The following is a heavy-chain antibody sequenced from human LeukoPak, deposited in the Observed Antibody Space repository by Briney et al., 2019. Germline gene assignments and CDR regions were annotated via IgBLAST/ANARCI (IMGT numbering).Heavy chain of an antibody. CDR1: GGSISSGGYY. V-gene: IGHV4-31*03. D-gene: IGHD3-22*01. J-gene: IGHJ4*02. Sequence: SETLSLTCTVSGGSISSGGYYWSWIRQHPGKDLEWIGYIYYSGSTYYNPSLKSRVTISVDTSKNQFSLKLSSVTAADTAVYYCARARTHPESYYDSSGYYYGGTDYWGQGTLVTVSS. CDR2: IYYSGST. CDR3: ARARTHPESYYDSSGYYYGGTDY.